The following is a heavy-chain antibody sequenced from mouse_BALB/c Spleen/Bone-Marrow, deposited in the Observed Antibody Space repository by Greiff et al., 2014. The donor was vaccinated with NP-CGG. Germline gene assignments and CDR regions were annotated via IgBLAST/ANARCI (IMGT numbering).Heavy chain of an antibody. D-gene: IGHD2-2*01. CDR1: GYKFTDYE. CDR2: IDPETGGT. J-gene: IGHJ4*01. Sequence: QVHVKQSGAELVRPGASVTLSCKASGYKFTDYEMHWVKQTPVHGLEWIGSIDPETGGTAYNQNFKGKATLTADRSSTTAYMELRSLTSEDSAAYYCTREGIYFGYDVPMDYWGQGTSVTVSS. V-gene: IGHV1-15*01. CDR3: TREGIYFGYDVPMDY.